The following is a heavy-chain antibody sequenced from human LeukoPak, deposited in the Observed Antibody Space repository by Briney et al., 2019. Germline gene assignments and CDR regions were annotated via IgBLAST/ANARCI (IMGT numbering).Heavy chain of an antibody. D-gene: IGHD6-13*01. V-gene: IGHV4-59*08. CDR2: IYYSGST. J-gene: IGHJ4*02. Sequence: GSLRLSCAASGFTFSNYWVTWIRQPPGKGLEWIGYIYYSGSTNYNPSLKSRVTISVDTSKNQFSLKLSSVTAADTAVYYCARHLDSSSWVDYWGQGTLVTVSS. CDR3: ARHLDSSSWVDY. CDR1: GFTFSNYW.